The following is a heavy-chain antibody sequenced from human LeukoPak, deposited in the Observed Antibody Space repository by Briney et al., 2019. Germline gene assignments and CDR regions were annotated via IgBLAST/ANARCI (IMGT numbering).Heavy chain of an antibody. Sequence: PGGPLRLSCAASGFTFSSYEMNWVRQAPGKGPEWVSYISSSGSTIYYADSVKGRFTISRDNAKNSLYLQMNSLTDEDTAVYYCARIGLDTAMVPAYWGQGTLVTVSS. CDR1: GFTFSSYE. V-gene: IGHV3-48*03. CDR3: ARIGLDTAMVPAY. J-gene: IGHJ4*02. CDR2: ISSSGSTI. D-gene: IGHD5-18*01.